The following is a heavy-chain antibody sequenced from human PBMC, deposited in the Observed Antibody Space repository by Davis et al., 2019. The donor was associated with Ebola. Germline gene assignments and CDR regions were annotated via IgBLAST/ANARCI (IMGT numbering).Heavy chain of an antibody. CDR1: GYTFTNYG. D-gene: IGHD6-13*01. CDR2: INPHNGNT. V-gene: IGHV1-18*04. J-gene: IGHJ5*02. CDR3: ARDGQQQLLVDTWFDP. Sequence: AASVKVSCKASGYTFTNYGITWVRQAPGQGLEWMGWINPHNGNTNYAQNVQGRVTMTTDTSTSTAYMELRSLTSDDTAVYFCARDGQQQLLVDTWFDPWGQGTLVTVSS.